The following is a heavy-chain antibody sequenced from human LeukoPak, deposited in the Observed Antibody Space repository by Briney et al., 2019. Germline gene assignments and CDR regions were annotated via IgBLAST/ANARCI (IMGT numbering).Heavy chain of an antibody. CDR1: GFSLRTDGVG. Sequence: SGPTLVNPTQTLTLTCAFSGFSLRTDGVGVGWIRQPPGKALEWLALIYWHGDKRYNPSLKSRFTITKDTSKNQVVLTMTNMDPVDTATYCCARRRVATNPYYFDYWGQGTLVTVSS. CDR3: ARRRVATNPYYFDY. V-gene: IGHV2-5*01. D-gene: IGHD3-10*01. J-gene: IGHJ4*02. CDR2: IYWHGDK.